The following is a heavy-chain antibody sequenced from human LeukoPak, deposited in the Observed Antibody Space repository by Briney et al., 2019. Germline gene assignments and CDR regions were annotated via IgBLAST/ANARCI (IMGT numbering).Heavy chain of an antibody. CDR2: ISYDGSSK. CDR1: GFTFSSYG. D-gene: IGHD2-2*01. V-gene: IGHV3-30*18. Sequence: GGSLRLSCAASGFTFSSYGMHWVRQAPGKGLEWVAVISYDGSSKYYADSVKDRFTISRDNSKNTLYLQMNSLRAEDTAVYYCAKDLHIVVVPAALIDYWGQGTLVTVSS. J-gene: IGHJ4*02. CDR3: AKDLHIVVVPAALIDY.